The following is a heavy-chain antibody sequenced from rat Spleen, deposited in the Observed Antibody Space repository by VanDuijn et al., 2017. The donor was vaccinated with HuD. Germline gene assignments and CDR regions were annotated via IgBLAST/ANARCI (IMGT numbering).Heavy chain of an antibody. J-gene: IGHJ2*01. CDR1: GFSLTRYN. CDR3: ASQYYYDGYYRDF. CDR2: MWSGGTT. V-gene: IGHV2-45*01. Sequence: QVQLKVSGPGLVQPSETLSLTCTVSGFSLTRYNVHWFRQPPGKGLEWMGIMWSGGTTDYNSTLKSRLSISRDTSKSQVFLKMNNLQTEDTAMYFCASQYYYDGYYRDFWGQGVMVTVSS. D-gene: IGHD1-12*03.